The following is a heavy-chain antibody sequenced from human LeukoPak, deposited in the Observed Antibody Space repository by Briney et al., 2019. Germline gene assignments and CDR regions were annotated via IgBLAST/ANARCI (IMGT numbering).Heavy chain of an antibody. D-gene: IGHD3-16*01. V-gene: IGHV4-59*01. Sequence: PETLSPTCNVPGGSISSYYWSWIRQPPGKGLERIGYIYYSGSANYNPSLKSRVTISVDTSKNQFSLKLASVSAADTAVYYCARGGTQLNFPVWGQGTLVTVSS. CDR2: IYYSGSA. J-gene: IGHJ4*02. CDR3: ARGGTQLNFPV. CDR1: GGSISSYY.